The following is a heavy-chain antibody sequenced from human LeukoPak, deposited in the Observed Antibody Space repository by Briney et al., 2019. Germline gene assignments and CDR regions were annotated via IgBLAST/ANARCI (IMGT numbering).Heavy chain of an antibody. D-gene: IGHD3-10*01. CDR3: ARESRLYYGSGSYWIDY. V-gene: IGHV3-7*01. Sequence: GGSLRLSCAASGFTFSSYWMSWVRQAPGKGLEWVANIKQDGSEKYYVDSVKGRFTISRDNAKNSLYLQMNSLRAEDTAVYYCARESRLYYGSGSYWIDYWGQGTLVTVPS. J-gene: IGHJ4*02. CDR2: IKQDGSEK. CDR1: GFTFSSYW.